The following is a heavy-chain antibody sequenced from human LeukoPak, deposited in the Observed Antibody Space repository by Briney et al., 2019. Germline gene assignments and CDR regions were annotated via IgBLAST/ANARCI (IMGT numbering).Heavy chain of an antibody. D-gene: IGHD2-15*01. J-gene: IGHJ4*02. CDR3: AREPRDSDSWVDY. V-gene: IGHV3-48*02. CDR2: ISGSGGSI. CDR1: GFTFSRYS. Sequence: GGSLRLSCAASGFTFSRYSIYWVRQAPGKGLEWVSYISGSGGSILYADSVKGRCTISRDNAKNSLYLQMDNLREEDTAVYYCAREPRDSDSWVDYWGQGTLVTVSS.